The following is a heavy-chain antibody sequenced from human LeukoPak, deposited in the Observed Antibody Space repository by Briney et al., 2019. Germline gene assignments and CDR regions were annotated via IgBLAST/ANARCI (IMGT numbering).Heavy chain of an antibody. V-gene: IGHV4-38-2*02. J-gene: IGHJ3*02. CDR1: GYSISSGYY. CDR2: IYHSGST. D-gene: IGHD3-22*01. Sequence: PSETLSLTCTVSGYSISSGYYWGWIRQPPGKGLEWIGSIYHSGSTYYNPSLKSRVTISVDTSKNQFSLKLSSVTAADTAVFYCASLTTADAFDIWGQGTMVTVSS. CDR3: ASLTTADAFDI.